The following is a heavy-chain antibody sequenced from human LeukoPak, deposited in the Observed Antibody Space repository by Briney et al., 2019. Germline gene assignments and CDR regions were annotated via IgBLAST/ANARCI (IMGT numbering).Heavy chain of an antibody. CDR2: IKQDGSEK. D-gene: IGHD3-9*01. J-gene: IGHJ4*02. CDR1: GFTFSSYW. V-gene: IGHV3-7*01. CDR3: ARLSGGFDWRR. Sequence: GGSLRLSCAASGFTFSSYWMSWARQAPGKGLEWVANIKQDGSEKYYVDSVKGRFTISRNNAKNSLYLQMNSLRAEDTAVYYCARLSGGFDWRRWGQGTLVTVSS.